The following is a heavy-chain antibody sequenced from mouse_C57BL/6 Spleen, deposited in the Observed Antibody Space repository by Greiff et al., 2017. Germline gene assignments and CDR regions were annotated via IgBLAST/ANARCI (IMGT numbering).Heavy chain of an antibody. V-gene: IGHV1-61*01. Sequence: QVQLQQPGAELVRPGSSVKLSCKASGYTFTSYWMDWVRQRPGKGLEWVGNIYPSDSETHYNQKFKDKATLTVDKSSSTAYMQLSSLTSEDSAVYYCARFGAMDYWGQGTSVTVSS. J-gene: IGHJ4*01. CDR1: GYTFTSYW. CDR3: ARFGAMDY. CDR2: IYPSDSET.